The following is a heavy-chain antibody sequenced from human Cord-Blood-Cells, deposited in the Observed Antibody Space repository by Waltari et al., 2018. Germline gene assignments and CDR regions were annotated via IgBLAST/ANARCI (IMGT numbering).Heavy chain of an antibody. Sequence: QLQLQESGPGLVKPSETLSLTCTVSGGSLSSSSYYWGRIRQPPGKGLEWLGSFYYSGSTYCTPSLKCRVTISVDTSKIHCSLKLSSLTAADTAVYYCARLHTNDFWSGYYFDYWGQGTLVTVSS. CDR2: FYYSGST. J-gene: IGHJ4*02. D-gene: IGHD3-3*01. CDR1: GGSLSSSSYY. V-gene: IGHV4-39*01. CDR3: ARLHTNDFWSGYYFDY.